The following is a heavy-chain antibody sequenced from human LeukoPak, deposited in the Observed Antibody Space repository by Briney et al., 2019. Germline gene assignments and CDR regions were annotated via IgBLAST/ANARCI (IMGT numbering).Heavy chain of an antibody. J-gene: IGHJ6*02. CDR3: ARELGYYGSGSYSPSYYYYGMDV. V-gene: IGHV3-30-3*01. CDR2: ISYDGSNK. D-gene: IGHD3-10*01. CDR1: GFTFSSYA. Sequence: GGSLRLSCAASGFTFSSYAMHWVRQAPGKGLEWVAVISYDGSNKYYADSVKGRFTISRDNSKNTLSLQMNSLRDEDTAVYYCARELGYYGSGSYSPSYYYYGMDVWGQGTTVTVSS.